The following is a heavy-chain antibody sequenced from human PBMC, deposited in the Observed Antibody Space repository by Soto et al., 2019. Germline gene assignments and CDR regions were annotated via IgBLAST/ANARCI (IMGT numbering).Heavy chain of an antibody. J-gene: IGHJ4*02. Sequence: GGSLRLSCAASGFTFSSYSMNWVRQAPGKGLEWVSSISSSSSYIYYADSVKGRFTISRDNAKNSLYLQMNSLRAEDTAVYYCARGPAKDWLRLSPLDYWGQGTLVTVSS. V-gene: IGHV3-21*01. D-gene: IGHD5-12*01. CDR3: ARGPAKDWLRLSPLDY. CDR1: GFTFSSYS. CDR2: ISSSSSYI.